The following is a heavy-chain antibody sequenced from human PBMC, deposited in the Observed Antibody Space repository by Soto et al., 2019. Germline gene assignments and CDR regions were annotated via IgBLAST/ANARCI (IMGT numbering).Heavy chain of an antibody. CDR1: GFTFSRFW. CDR3: AREAY. J-gene: IGHJ4*02. Sequence: PGGSLRLSCAASGFTFSRFWTSWVRQAPGKGLERVASINPDESEKYYVDSVEGRFTISRDNAKNSLYLQMNSLRAEDTAVYYCAREAYWGQGT. V-gene: IGHV3-7*05. CDR2: INPDESEK.